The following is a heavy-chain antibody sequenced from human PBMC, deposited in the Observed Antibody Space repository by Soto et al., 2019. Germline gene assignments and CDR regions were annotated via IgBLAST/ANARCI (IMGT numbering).Heavy chain of an antibody. V-gene: IGHV1-3*01. CDR3: ARGSLSLYGAGFR. Sequence: ASVKVSCKASGYTFTSYAMNWVRQAPGQRLEWMGWINGGNGDTKYSHRFQDRDTITRDTSANTYYMELSSLASEDTAIYYCARGSLSLYGAGFRWGRGTPVTVSS. CDR1: GYTFTSYA. D-gene: IGHD3-10*01. J-gene: IGHJ4*02. CDR2: INGGNGDT.